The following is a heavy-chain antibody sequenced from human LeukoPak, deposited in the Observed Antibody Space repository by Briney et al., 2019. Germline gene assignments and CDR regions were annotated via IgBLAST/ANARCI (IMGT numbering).Heavy chain of an antibody. D-gene: IGHD6-19*01. CDR1: GGSISSSSYY. V-gene: IGHV4-39*01. Sequence: NPSETLSLTCTVSGGSISSSSYYWGWIRQPPGKGLEWIGSIYYSGSTYYNPSLKSRVTISVDTSKNQFSLKLSSVTAADTAVYYCASGPGWYPFDYWGQGTLVTVSS. CDR2: IYYSGST. CDR3: ASGPGWYPFDY. J-gene: IGHJ4*02.